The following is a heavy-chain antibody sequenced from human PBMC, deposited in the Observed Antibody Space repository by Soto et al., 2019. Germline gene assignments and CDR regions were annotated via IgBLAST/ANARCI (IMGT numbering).Heavy chain of an antibody. Sequence: SETLSLTCIVSGGPISSSSYYWGWTRQPPGKGLEWIGSIYYSGSTYYNPSLKSRVTISVDTSKNQFSLKLSSVTAADTAVFYCARHRARNWFDPWGQGTLVTVSS. CDR2: IYYSGST. CDR3: ARHRARNWFDP. CDR1: GGPISSSSYY. J-gene: IGHJ5*02. V-gene: IGHV4-39*01. D-gene: IGHD6-6*01.